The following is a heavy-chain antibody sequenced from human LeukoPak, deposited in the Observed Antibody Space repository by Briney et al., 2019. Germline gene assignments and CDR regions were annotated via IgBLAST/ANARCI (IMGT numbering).Heavy chain of an antibody. CDR3: ARRPTVVRNWFDP. V-gene: IGHV1-69*01. CDR2: IIPIFGTA. Sequence: SVKVSCKASGCTFSSYAISWVRQAPGQGLEWMGGIIPIFGTANYAQKFQGRVTITADESTSTAYMELSSLRSEDTAVYYCARRPTVVRNWFDPWGQGTLVTVSS. CDR1: GCTFSSYA. J-gene: IGHJ5*02. D-gene: IGHD4-23*01.